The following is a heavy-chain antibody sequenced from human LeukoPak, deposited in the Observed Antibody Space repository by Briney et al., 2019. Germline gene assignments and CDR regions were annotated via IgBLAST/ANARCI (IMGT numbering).Heavy chain of an antibody. D-gene: IGHD1-14*01. CDR2: ISGSGDNT. V-gene: IGHV3-23*01. CDR1: GLTFSNYA. J-gene: IGHJ2*01. Sequence: GGSLRLSCAASGLTFSNYAMTWVRQAPGKGLEWVSAISGSGDNTYYADSVKGRFTISRDNSKNTLYLQMNSLRAEDTAVYYCARTPWNWYFDLWGRGTLVTVSS. CDR3: ARTPWNWYFDL.